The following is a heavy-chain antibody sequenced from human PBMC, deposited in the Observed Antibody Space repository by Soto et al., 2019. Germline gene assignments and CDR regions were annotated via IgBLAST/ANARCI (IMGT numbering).Heavy chain of an antibody. CDR2: ISGRGGGT. CDR3: AKVLDSSGFFDAFDI. Sequence: EVQLLESGGGLVQPGGSLRLSCAASGFTFSSYAMTWVRQAPGKGLEWVSTISGRGGGTNYADSVKGRFTISRDNSKNTLYVQMNSLRAEDTAVYYCAKVLDSSGFFDAFDIWGKGTMVTVSS. V-gene: IGHV3-23*01. D-gene: IGHD3-22*01. CDR1: GFTFSSYA. J-gene: IGHJ3*02.